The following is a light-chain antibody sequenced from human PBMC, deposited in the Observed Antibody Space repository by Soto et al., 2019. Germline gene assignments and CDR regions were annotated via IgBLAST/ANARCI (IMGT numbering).Light chain of an antibody. CDR3: QQAYSFPFT. V-gene: IGKV1-12*01. CDR2: AAT. J-gene: IGKJ3*01. CDR1: QIISNW. Sequence: DIQMTQFPSSVSASVGDSVAITCRASQIISNWVAWYQQKPVTAPRLLIYAATTLNSGVPSRFSGRRSGTDFTLTITDLQPEDFAIYSGQQAYSFPFTFGPGTKVDLK.